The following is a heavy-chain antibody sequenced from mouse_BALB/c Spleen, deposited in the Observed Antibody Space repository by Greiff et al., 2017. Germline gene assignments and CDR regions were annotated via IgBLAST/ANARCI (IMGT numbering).Heavy chain of an antibody. V-gene: IGHV1-62-2*01. CDR2: FYPGSGSI. D-gene: IGHD1-1*01. CDR3: ARHEGYGSSYGYTAMDY. J-gene: IGHJ4*01. Sequence: QVQLQQSGAGLVKPGASVKLSCKASGYTFTEYIIHWVKQRSGQGLEWIGWFYPGSGSIKYNEKFKDKATLTADKSSSTVYMELSRLTSEDSAVYFCARHEGYGSSYGYTAMDYWGQGTSVTVSS. CDR1: GYTFTEYI.